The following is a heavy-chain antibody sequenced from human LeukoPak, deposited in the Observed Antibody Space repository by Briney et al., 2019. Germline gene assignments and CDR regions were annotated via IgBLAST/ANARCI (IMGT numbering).Heavy chain of an antibody. J-gene: IGHJ5*02. CDR3: ARGGRWLPATA. CDR1: GLIFSGYY. Sequence: SETLSLTCAAYGLIFSGYYWSWIRQPPGKGLEWIGEINHSGSTNYNASLKNRLTISVNKTNNKFSLKASPVTAADAAVYYWARGGRWLPATAWGQGTLVSVSS. V-gene: IGHV4-34*01. CDR2: INHSGST. D-gene: IGHD5-24*01.